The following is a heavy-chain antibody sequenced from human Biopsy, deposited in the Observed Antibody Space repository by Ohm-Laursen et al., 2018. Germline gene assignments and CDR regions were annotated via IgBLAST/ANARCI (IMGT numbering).Heavy chain of an antibody. CDR1: GGSISSYY. V-gene: IGHV4-59*01. CDR2: IYYSGTT. D-gene: IGHD2/OR15-2a*01. Sequence: GTLSLTWTVSGGSISSYYWNWIRQPPGKGLEWIGYIYYSGTTDYSPSLKSRVTISVDTSKNQFSLRLNSVTAADTAVYYCARATNSTGWPYYYFYGMDVRGQGTTVTVSS. J-gene: IGHJ6*02. CDR3: ARATNSTGWPYYYFYGMDV.